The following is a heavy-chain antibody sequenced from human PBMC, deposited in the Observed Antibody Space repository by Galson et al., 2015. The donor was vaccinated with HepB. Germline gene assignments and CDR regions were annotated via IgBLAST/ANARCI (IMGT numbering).Heavy chain of an antibody. Sequence: SVKVSCKASGYTFTSYGISWVRQAPGQGLEWMGWISAYNGNTNYAQKLQGRVTITRDTSASTAYMELSSLRSEDTAVYYCARAPYSSGWYGWGQGTLVTVSS. D-gene: IGHD6-19*01. V-gene: IGHV1-18*01. CDR1: GYTFTSYG. CDR3: ARAPYSSGWYG. CDR2: ISAYNGNT. J-gene: IGHJ4*02.